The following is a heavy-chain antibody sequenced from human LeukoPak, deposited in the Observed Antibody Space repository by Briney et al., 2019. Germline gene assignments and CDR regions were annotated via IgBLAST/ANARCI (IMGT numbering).Heavy chain of an antibody. J-gene: IGHJ4*02. CDR1: GYTFTSYG. D-gene: IGHD6-19*01. CDR2: ISAYNGNT. V-gene: IGHV1-18*01. Sequence: GASVKVSCKASGYTFTSYGISWVRQAPGQGLEWMGWISAYNGNTNYAQKLQGRVTMTTDTSTSTAYMELRSLRSDDTAVYYCARAWAVAGRGLLSYSPFDYWGQGTLVTVSS. CDR3: ARAWAVAGRGLLSYSPFDY.